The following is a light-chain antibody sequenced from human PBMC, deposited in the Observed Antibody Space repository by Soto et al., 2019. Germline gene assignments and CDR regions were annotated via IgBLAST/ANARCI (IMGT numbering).Light chain of an antibody. CDR3: QQYSNSPT. J-gene: IGKJ1*01. CDR2: GTS. V-gene: IGKV3-20*01. CDR1: QTVSSAW. Sequence: ESVLTQSPGTLSLSPGERATLSCRASQTVSSAWVAWYQQKPGQAPRLLISGTSIRATGITDRFSGSWSGTDFTLTISRLEPEDFAVYYWQQYSNSPTFGQGTKVELK.